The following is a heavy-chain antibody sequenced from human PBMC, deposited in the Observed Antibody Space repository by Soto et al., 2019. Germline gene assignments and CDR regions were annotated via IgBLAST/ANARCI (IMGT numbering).Heavy chain of an antibody. D-gene: IGHD6-19*01. CDR1: GYPVTAYY. CDR3: ARGEGVGVAGSAAFDM. Sequence: QLHLVQSGAVVKKPGASVTVSCWASGYPVTAYYMHWVRQAPGRGLEWMGGINPATGAAKYTQTFQGRVTMTRDTSTSTVFMELSGLTSEDTAVFYCARGEGVGVAGSAAFDMWGQGTLVTVTS. V-gene: IGHV1-2*02. J-gene: IGHJ3*02. CDR2: INPATGAA.